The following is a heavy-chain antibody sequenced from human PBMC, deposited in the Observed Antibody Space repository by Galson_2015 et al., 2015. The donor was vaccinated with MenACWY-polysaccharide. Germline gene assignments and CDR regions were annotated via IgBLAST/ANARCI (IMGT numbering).Heavy chain of an antibody. J-gene: IGHJ5*02. V-gene: IGHV2-5*01. CDR1: GFSLRTRGLG. CDR2: IYWNAAK. D-gene: IGHD4-23*01. CDR3: TLRRATTAVVPSWENWFDP. Sequence: PALVTPTPPLTLPCTFSGFSLRTRGLGVGWIRQPPGKALEWLALIYWNAAKQYSPSLKNRLTLTKDTFKNQVALTMTNMDPVDTATYYCTLRRATTAVVPSWENWFDPWGQGTLVTVSS.